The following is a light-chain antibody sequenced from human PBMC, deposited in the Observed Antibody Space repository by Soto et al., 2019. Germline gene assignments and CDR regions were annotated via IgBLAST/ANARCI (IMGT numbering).Light chain of an antibody. CDR2: GAS. Sequence: ENVLTQSPGTLPLSPGERATLSCRASQSVGSYLGWYQKKPGQAPRLLIYGASNRATGIPDRFSGSGSGTDFTLTISRLEPEDFAVDYCQHYGGPPPWTFGQGTKVEIK. CDR3: QHYGGPPPWT. CDR1: QSVGSY. V-gene: IGKV3-20*01. J-gene: IGKJ1*01.